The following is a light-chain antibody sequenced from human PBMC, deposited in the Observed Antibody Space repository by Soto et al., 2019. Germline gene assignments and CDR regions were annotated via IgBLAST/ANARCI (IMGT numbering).Light chain of an antibody. V-gene: IGKV1-5*03. CDR2: KAS. CDR1: QSISSW. Sequence: DIQMTQSPSTLSASVGDRVTITCRASQSISSWLAWYQQKPGKAPKLLIYKASTLKSGVPSRFSGSGSGTEFTLTISSLQPDDFATYYCQHYNSYSEACGQGTKGDTK. CDR3: QHYNSYSEA. J-gene: IGKJ1*01.